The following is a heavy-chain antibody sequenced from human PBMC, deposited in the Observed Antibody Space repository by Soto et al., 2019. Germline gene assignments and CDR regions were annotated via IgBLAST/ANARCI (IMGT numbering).Heavy chain of an antibody. Sequence: ASVKVSCKASVYTFTSYYMHWVRQAPGQGLEWMGIINPSGGSTSYAQKFQGRVTMTRDTSTSTVYMELSSLRSEDTAVYYCARGKGGSGWYKNYYYYGMDVWGQGTTVTVSS. CDR1: VYTFTSYY. D-gene: IGHD6-19*01. V-gene: IGHV1-46*01. CDR3: ARGKGGSGWYKNYYYYGMDV. J-gene: IGHJ6*02. CDR2: INPSGGST.